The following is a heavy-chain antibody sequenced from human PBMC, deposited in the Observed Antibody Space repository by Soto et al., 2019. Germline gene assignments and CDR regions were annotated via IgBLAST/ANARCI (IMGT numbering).Heavy chain of an antibody. CDR1: GFIFSDYT. CDR2: ISDGDTFI. J-gene: IGHJ6*02. CDR3: AREDTAMVDNSYFYYGMDV. Sequence: PXVSLRLSCSASGFIFSDYTINWLRQAPGKGLEWVSSISDGDTFIYYADSLRGRFTISRDSDKNSVFLQMHSLRAEDSGVYFCAREDTAMVDNSYFYYGMDVWGQGTTVTVSS. D-gene: IGHD5-18*01. V-gene: IGHV3-21*06.